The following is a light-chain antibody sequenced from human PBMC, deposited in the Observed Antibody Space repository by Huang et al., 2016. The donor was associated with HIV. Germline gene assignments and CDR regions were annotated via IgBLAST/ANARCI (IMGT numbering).Light chain of an antibody. CDR1: RSVSSN. CDR2: GAS. Sequence: EMVMTPSPATLSVSPGPRVTLSCRANRSVSSNLAWYQQRHGQAPRLLIYGASTRGTGVPARFSGSGSGTDFSLTISSLQSEDFAVYYCLQYNNWPLTFGEGTKVESK. V-gene: IGKV3-15*01. CDR3: LQYNNWPLT. J-gene: IGKJ4*01.